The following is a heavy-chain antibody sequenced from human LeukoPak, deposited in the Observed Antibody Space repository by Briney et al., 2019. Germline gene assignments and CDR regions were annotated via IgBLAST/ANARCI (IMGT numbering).Heavy chain of an antibody. CDR1: GFTFNIYE. Sequence: GGSLRLSCAASGFTFNIYEFNWVRQAPGNGLEGVSYISTSDSTIYYADSVKGRFPISRDNAKNSMYLQINSLRLEDTAIYYCARGDWWATTIVDLWGQGTLVTVSS. V-gene: IGHV3-48*03. J-gene: IGHJ5*02. CDR2: ISTSDSTI. CDR3: ARGDWWATTIVDL. D-gene: IGHD1-26*01.